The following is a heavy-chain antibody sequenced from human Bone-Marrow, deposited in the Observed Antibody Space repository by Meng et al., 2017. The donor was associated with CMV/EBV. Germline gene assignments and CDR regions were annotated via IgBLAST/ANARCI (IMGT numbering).Heavy chain of an antibody. CDR2: ISWNSGSI. CDR3: AKDPPGIAAAGPYFGH. CDR1: GFTFDDYA. Sequence: GGSLRLSCAASGFTFDDYAMHWVRQAPGKGLEWVSGISWNSGSIGYADSVKGRFTISRDNAKNSLYLQMNSLRAEDMALYYCAKDPPGIAAAGPYFGHWGQGTLVTVSS. J-gene: IGHJ4*02. V-gene: IGHV3-9*03. D-gene: IGHD6-13*01.